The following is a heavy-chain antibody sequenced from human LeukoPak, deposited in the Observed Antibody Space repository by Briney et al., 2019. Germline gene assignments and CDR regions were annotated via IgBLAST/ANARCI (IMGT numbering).Heavy chain of an antibody. CDR2: IYPGDSDT. D-gene: IGHD6-19*01. CDR1: GYSFTSYW. J-gene: IGHJ4*02. CDR3: ARAAGETFFRVIDH. Sequence: GESLKISCKGSGYSFTSYWIGWVRQMPGKGLEWLGIIYPGDSDTTYSPSFQGQVTISADKSINTAYLQWTSLKASDTAMYYCARAAGETFFRVIDHWGQGTLVTVSS. V-gene: IGHV5-51*01.